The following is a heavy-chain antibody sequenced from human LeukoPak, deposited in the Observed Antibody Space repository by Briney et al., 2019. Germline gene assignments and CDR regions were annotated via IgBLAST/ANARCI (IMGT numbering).Heavy chain of an antibody. V-gene: IGHV3-21*01. CDR3: AELGITMIGGV. J-gene: IGHJ6*04. D-gene: IGHD3-10*02. Sequence: PGGSLRLSCAASGFNFNTNNMDWVRQAPGKGLEWVSSISSSSSYTYYADSVKGRFAISRDNAKNSLYLQMNSLRAEDTAVYYCAELGITMIGGVWGKGTTVTTSS. CDR1: GFNFNTNN. CDR2: ISSSSSYT.